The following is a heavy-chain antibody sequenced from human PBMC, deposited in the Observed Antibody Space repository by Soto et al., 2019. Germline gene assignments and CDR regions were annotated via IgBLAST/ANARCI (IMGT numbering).Heavy chain of an antibody. CDR2: IYYSGST. CDR1: GGSFSGYY. D-gene: IGHD2-15*01. V-gene: IGHV4-30-4*01. CDR3: ARWRGSGIDP. J-gene: IGHJ5*02. Sequence: SETLSLTCAVYGGSFSGYYWSWIRQPPGKGLEWIGYIYYSGSTYYNPSLKSRVTISVDTSKNQFSLKLSSVTAADTAVYYCARWRGSGIDPWGQGTLVTVSS.